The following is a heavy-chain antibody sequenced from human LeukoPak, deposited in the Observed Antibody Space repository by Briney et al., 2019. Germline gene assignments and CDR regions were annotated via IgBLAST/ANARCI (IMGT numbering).Heavy chain of an antibody. CDR3: ARDMMSDEYLQY. CDR2: INPKSGGT. D-gene: IGHD3-16*01. Sequence: ASVKVSCKASGYGFTGYYIHWVRQAPGQGLEWMGWINPKSGGTKYAHRFQGRVTMTRDTSISTVYMELSRLRSDDTAVFYCARDMMSDEYLQYWGQGTLVTVSS. J-gene: IGHJ1*01. V-gene: IGHV1-2*07. CDR1: GYGFTGYY.